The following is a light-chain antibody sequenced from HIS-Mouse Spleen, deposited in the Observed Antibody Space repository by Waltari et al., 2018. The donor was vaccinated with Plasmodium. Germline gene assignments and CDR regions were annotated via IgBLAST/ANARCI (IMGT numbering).Light chain of an antibody. CDR2: AAS. V-gene: IGKV1-39*01. CDR1: QSISSY. J-gene: IGKJ1*01. Sequence: DIQMTQSPSSLSASVGDRVTITCRASQSISSYLNWYQQKPGKAPNLLIYAASSLQSVVPSSFSVSGSGTDFTLTISSLQPEDFATYYCQQSYSTWTFGQGTKVEIK. CDR3: QQSYSTWT.